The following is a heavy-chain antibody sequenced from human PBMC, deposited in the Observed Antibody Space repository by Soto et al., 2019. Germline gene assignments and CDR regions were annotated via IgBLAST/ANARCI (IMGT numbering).Heavy chain of an antibody. J-gene: IGHJ6*03. CDR3: ARLARCSGGSCYRPVYYYYYYMDV. Sequence: GESLKISCKGSGYSFTSYWIGWVRQMPGKGLEWMGIIYPGDSDTRYSPSFQGQVTISADKSISTAYLQWSSLKASDTAMYYCARLARCSGGSCYRPVYYYYYYMDVWGKGTTVTVSS. CDR2: IYPGDSDT. V-gene: IGHV5-51*01. CDR1: GYSFTSYW. D-gene: IGHD2-15*01.